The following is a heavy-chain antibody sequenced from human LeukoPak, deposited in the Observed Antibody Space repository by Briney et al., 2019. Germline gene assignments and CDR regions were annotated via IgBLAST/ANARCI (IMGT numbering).Heavy chain of an antibody. CDR2: IYYSGST. D-gene: IGHD3-22*01. J-gene: IGHJ4*02. CDR1: GNSISSSSYY. Sequence: PSETLSLTCTVSGNSISSSSYYWVWIRQPPGKGLEWIGSIYYSGSTYYNPSLKSRVTISVDTSKNQFSLKLSSVTAADTAVYYCARDPYYYDSSGYQTPFYFDYWGQGTLVTVSS. V-gene: IGHV4-39*07. CDR3: ARDPYYYDSSGYQTPFYFDY.